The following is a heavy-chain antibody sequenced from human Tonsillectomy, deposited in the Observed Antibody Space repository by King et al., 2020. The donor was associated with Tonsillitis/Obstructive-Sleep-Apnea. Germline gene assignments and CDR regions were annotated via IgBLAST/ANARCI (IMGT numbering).Heavy chain of an antibody. D-gene: IGHD3-3*01. Sequence: VQLVESGAEVKKPGASVKVSCKVSGYTLTELSMHWVRQAPGKGLEWMGGFDPEDGETIYAQKFQGRVTMTEDTSTDTAYMELSSLRSEDTAVYYYATLTYYDFWSGYYVDYWGQGTLVTVSS. J-gene: IGHJ4*02. CDR1: GYTLTELS. CDR3: ATLTYYDFWSGYYVDY. V-gene: IGHV1-24*01. CDR2: FDPEDGET.